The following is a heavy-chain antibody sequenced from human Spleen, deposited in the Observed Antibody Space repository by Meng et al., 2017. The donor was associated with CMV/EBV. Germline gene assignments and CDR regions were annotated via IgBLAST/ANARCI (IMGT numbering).Heavy chain of an antibody. D-gene: IGHD2-2*01. Sequence: SETLSLTCSVSGGSINTYYWIWIRQPPGKGLEWIGYIYYSGSTDYNPSLKSRVSISVDTSKNQFSLKLSSVTAADTAVYYCARDRGYCSSTSCYYYGMDVWGQGTTVTVSS. CDR3: ARDRGYCSSTSCYYYGMDV. J-gene: IGHJ6*02. V-gene: IGHV4-59*01. CDR2: IYYSGST. CDR1: GGSINTYY.